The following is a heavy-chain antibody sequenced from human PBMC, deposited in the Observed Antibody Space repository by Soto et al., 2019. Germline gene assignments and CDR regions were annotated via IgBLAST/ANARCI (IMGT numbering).Heavy chain of an antibody. J-gene: IGHJ5*02. Sequence: QVQLVESGGGVVQPGRSLRLSCAASGFTFSSYGMHWVRQAPGKGLEWVAVIWYDGSNKYYADSVKGRFTISRDNSKNTLYLQMNGLRAEDTAVYYCARAGGGWFDPWGQGTLVTVSS. CDR2: IWYDGSNK. D-gene: IGHD3-16*01. CDR1: GFTFSSYG. V-gene: IGHV3-33*01. CDR3: ARAGGGWFDP.